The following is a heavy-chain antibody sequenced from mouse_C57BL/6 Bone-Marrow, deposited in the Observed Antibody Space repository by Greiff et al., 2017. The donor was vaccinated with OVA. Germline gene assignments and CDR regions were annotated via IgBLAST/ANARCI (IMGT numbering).Heavy chain of an antibody. J-gene: IGHJ3*01. Sequence: QVQLQQSGAELVRPGPSVKLSCKASGYTFTSYWMHWVKQRPGQGLEWIGVIDPSDSYTNYNQKFKGKATLTVDTSSSTAYMQLSSLTSEDSAVYYCARQLGLRFPFAYWGQGTLVTVSA. CDR2: IDPSDSYT. CDR1: GYTFTSYW. CDR3: ARQLGLRFPFAY. D-gene: IGHD3-1*01. V-gene: IGHV1-59*01.